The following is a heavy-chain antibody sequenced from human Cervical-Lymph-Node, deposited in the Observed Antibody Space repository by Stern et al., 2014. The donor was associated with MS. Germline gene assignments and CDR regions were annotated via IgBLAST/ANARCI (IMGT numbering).Heavy chain of an antibody. V-gene: IGHV3-15*01. CDR3: TTSPRGHCVGNRCFDY. Sequence: EVQLVESGGGLVKTGGSLKLSCAASGFTFSDAWMTWVRQAPGKGLEWVGRIKNKGDGETTDYAAPVKGRFTISRDDSRDTLYLQINSLKTEDTAMYYCTTSPRGHCVGNRCFDYWGQGTPVTASP. J-gene: IGHJ4*02. CDR1: GFTFSDAW. D-gene: IGHD2-21*01. CDR2: IKNKGDGETT.